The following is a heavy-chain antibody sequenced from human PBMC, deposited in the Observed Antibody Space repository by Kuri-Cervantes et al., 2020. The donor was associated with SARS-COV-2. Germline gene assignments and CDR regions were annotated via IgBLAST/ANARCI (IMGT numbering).Heavy chain of an antibody. D-gene: IGHD3-3*01. CDR1: GFTVSSNY. CDR2: IYSGGST. J-gene: IGHJ6*02. V-gene: IGHV3-53*01. CDR3: ARDRITIFGRHYYGMDV. Sequence: GESLKISCAASGFTVSSNYMSWVRQAPGKGLEWVSVIYSGGSTYYADSVKGRFTISRDNSKNTLYLQMNSLRAEDTAVYYCARDRITIFGRHYYGMDVWGQGTTVTVSS.